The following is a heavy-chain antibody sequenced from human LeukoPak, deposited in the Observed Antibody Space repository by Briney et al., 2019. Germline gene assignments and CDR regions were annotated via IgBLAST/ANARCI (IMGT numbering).Heavy chain of an antibody. Sequence: ASVKVSCKAFGYTFSSHDINWVRQATGQQPEWMGWMNPNSGNTGYAQKFQGRVTMTRDTSIRTAYMELSSLTSEDTAVYFCAREGGRVPGKGYFDSWGQGTLVTVSS. CDR1: GYTFSSHD. J-gene: IGHJ4*02. CDR3: AREGGRVPGKGYFDS. V-gene: IGHV1-8*02. CDR2: MNPNSGNT. D-gene: IGHD6-19*01.